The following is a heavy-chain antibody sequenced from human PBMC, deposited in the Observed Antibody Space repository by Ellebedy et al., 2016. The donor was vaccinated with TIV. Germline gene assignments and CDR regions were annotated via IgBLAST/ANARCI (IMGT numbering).Heavy chain of an antibody. Sequence: GESLKISCAASGITVYNNYMAWVRQAPGKGLEWVSLINSGGSTQYTDSVKGRFTISRDNSKNTVYLQMNSLRVEDTAVYYCARIYQWGQGTLVTVSS. CDR1: GITVYNNY. D-gene: IGHD2-2*01. V-gene: IGHV3-66*01. CDR3: ARIYQ. J-gene: IGHJ4*02. CDR2: INSGGST.